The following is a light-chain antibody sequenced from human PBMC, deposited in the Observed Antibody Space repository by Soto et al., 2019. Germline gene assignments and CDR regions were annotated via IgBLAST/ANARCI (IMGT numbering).Light chain of an antibody. CDR3: CSYAGTSTWV. Sequence: QSVLXQPXSVSGSPGQSISXXCTGTGSDVGTYNLVSWYQQHPGKAPKLIIYETTKRPSGVSNRFSASKSGNTASLTISGLQPXXXXXXHCCSYAGTSTWVFGGGTKLTVL. J-gene: IGLJ3*02. CDR1: GSDVGTYNL. CDR2: ETT. V-gene: IGLV2-23*01.